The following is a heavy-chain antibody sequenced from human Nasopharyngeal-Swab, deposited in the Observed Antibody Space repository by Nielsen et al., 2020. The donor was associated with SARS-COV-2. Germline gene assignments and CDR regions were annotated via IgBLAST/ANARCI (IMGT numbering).Heavy chain of an antibody. CDR2: ISSSSSYI. D-gene: IGHD3-3*01. CDR3: ARDGLDYDFWSAYFMDV. CDR1: GFTFNNYN. J-gene: IGHJ6*02. V-gene: IGHV3-21*01. Sequence: GESLKISCAASGFTFNNYNFNWVRQAPGKGLEWVSSISSSSSYIYYADSVKGRFTISRDNAKNSLYLQMNSLRAEDTAVYYCARDGLDYDFWSAYFMDVCVQGTTITGSS.